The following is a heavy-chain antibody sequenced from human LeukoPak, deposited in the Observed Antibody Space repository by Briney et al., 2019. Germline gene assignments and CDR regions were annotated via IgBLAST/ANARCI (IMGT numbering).Heavy chain of an antibody. Sequence: QSGGSLRLSCAASGFTFSSYGMHWVRQAPGKGLEWVAVISYDGSNKYYADSVKGRFTISRDNSKNTLYLQMNSLRAEDTAVYYCAKGAGRSWYFDYWAREPWSPSPQ. V-gene: IGHV3-30*18. D-gene: IGHD1-26*01. CDR1: GFTFSSYG. J-gene: IGHJ4*02. CDR2: ISYDGSNK. CDR3: AKGAGRSWYFDY.